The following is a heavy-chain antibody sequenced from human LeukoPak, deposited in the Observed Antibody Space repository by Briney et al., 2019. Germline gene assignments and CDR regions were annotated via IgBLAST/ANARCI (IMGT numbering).Heavy chain of an antibody. Sequence: GGSLRLSCAASGFTFSSYWMSWVRQAPGKGLEWVANIKQDGSEKYYVDSVKGRFTISRDNAKNSLYLQMNSLRAEDTAVYYCARGGRSMIVVVNFWGQGTMVTVSS. J-gene: IGHJ3*01. CDR1: GFTFSSYW. CDR2: IKQDGSEK. CDR3: ARGGRSMIVVVNF. V-gene: IGHV3-7*01. D-gene: IGHD3-22*01.